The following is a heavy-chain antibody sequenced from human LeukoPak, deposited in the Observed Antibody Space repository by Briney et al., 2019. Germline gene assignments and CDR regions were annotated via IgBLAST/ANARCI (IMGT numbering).Heavy chain of an antibody. CDR3: AKDLDIVVVVVLDY. CDR1: GFTFSSYA. Sequence: GGSLRLSCAASGFTFSSYAMSWVRQAPGKGLEWVSAISGSGGSTYYADSVKGRFTISRDNSKNTLYLQMNSLGAEDTAVYYCAKDLDIVVVVVLDYWGQGTLVTVSS. D-gene: IGHD2-15*01. V-gene: IGHV3-23*01. J-gene: IGHJ4*02. CDR2: ISGSGGST.